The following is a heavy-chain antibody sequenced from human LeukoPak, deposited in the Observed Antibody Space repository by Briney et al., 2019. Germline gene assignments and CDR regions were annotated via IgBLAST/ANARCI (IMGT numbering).Heavy chain of an antibody. V-gene: IGHV4-59*01. CDR3: ARETPYGSGSYPFDY. J-gene: IGHJ4*02. CDR2: IYNSGST. Sequence: SETLSLTCSVSGGSIRSYYWSWIRQPPGKGLEWIGYIYNSGSTNNNPSLKSRVTISVDTSKKQFSLKLSSVTAADTAVYYCARETPYGSGSYPFDYWGQGILVTVSS. D-gene: IGHD3-10*01. CDR1: GGSIRSYY.